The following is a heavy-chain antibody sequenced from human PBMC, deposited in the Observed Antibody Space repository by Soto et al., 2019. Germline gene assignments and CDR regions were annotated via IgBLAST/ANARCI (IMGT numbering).Heavy chain of an antibody. Sequence: SVKVSCKASGGTFSSYAISWVRQAPGQGLEWMGGIIPIFGTANYAQKFQGRVTITADESTSTAYMELSSLRSEDTAVYYCALANRVCYQGCNAVSFDYWGQGTLVTVSS. CDR3: ALANRVCYQGCNAVSFDY. J-gene: IGHJ4*02. D-gene: IGHD2-8*01. CDR1: GGTFSSYA. CDR2: IIPIFGTA. V-gene: IGHV1-69*13.